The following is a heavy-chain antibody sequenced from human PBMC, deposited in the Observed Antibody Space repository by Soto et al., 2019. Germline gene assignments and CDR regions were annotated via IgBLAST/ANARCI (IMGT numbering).Heavy chain of an antibody. Sequence: EVQLLESGGGLVQPGGSLRLSCAASGFTFSSYAMSWVRQAPGKGLEWVSAISGSGGSTYYADSVKGQFTISRDNSKNTLYLQMNSLRAEDTAGHYCAQPPSAAGTPFDSWGQGTLVTVSS. J-gene: IGHJ4*02. CDR1: GFTFSSYA. V-gene: IGHV3-23*01. CDR3: AQPPSAAGTPFDS. CDR2: ISGSGGST. D-gene: IGHD6-13*01.